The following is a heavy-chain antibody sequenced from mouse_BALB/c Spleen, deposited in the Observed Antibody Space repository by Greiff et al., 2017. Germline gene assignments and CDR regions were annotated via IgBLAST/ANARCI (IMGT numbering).Heavy chain of an antibody. CDR2: INPSSGYT. CDR1: GYTFTSYT. J-gene: IGHJ1*01. D-gene: IGHD3-1*01. Sequence: VQLQQSAAELARPGASVKMSCKASGYTFTSYTMHWVKQRPGQGLEWIGYINPSSGYTEYNQKFKDKTTLTADKSSSTAYMQLSSLTSEDSAVYYCARSGVPHWYFDVWGAGTTVTVSS. CDR3: ARSGVPHWYFDV. V-gene: IGHV1-4*02.